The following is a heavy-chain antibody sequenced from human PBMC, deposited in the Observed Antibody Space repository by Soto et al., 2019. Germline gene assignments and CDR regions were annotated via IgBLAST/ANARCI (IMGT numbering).Heavy chain of an antibody. CDR3: ARPYCSSTSCYNRCDS. J-gene: IGHJ5*01. V-gene: IGHV3-74*01. D-gene: IGHD2-2*01. Sequence: EVQLVESGGGLVQPGGSLRLSCTASGFTFSGYWMHWVRQVPGKGLVWVSRISTDGSTTSYADSVKGRFTISRDNAKNTLYLHMNSLRAEDTAVYYWARPYCSSTSCYNRCDSWGQGTLVTVSS. CDR2: ISTDGSTT. CDR1: GFTFSGYW.